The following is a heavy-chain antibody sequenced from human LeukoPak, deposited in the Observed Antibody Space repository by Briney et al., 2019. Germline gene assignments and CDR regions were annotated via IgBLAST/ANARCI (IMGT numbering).Heavy chain of an antibody. V-gene: IGHV3-23*01. J-gene: IGHJ6*03. CDR1: GFTCSSYA. CDR2: ISSSGGST. Sequence: GGSLRLSCAASGFTCSSYAMSWVRQAPGKGLEWVSTISSSGGSTYYADSVKGRFTISRDNSKNTLYLQMNSLRAEDTAVYYCAKAGSGYYYYGSGSFYKDYYYMDVWGKGTTVTVSS. CDR3: AKAGSGYYYYGSGSFYKDYYYMDV. D-gene: IGHD3-10*01.